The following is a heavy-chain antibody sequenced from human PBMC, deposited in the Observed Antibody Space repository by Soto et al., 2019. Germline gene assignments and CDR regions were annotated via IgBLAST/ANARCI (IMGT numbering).Heavy chain of an antibody. D-gene: IGHD6-13*01. V-gene: IGHV6-1*01. J-gene: IGHJ5*02. CDR3: ARLIGISCLAS. Sequence: QVQLQQSGPGLVKPSQTLSLTCAISGDSVSTNSATWDWIRQSPSRGLEWLGRTYYRSKWDYDYASSVKVRITINPDTANYQVALHLDSVPPDDTAVYYCARLIGISCLASWGQGTLVTVSS. CDR2: TYYRSKWDY. CDR1: GDSVSTNSAT.